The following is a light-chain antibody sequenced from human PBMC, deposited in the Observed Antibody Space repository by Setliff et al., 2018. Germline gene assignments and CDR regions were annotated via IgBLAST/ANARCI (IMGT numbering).Light chain of an antibody. V-gene: IGLV1-44*01. CDR1: SSNIGSNT. J-gene: IGLJ1*01. CDR3: CSYAGSYTVLYV. CDR2: RNN. Sequence: QSVLTQPPSASGTPGQRVTISCSGSSSNIGSNTVNWYQQLPGTAPKLLIYRNNQRPSGVPDRFSGSKSGTSASLAISGLQSEDEADYYCCSYAGSYTVLYVFGTGTKVTVL.